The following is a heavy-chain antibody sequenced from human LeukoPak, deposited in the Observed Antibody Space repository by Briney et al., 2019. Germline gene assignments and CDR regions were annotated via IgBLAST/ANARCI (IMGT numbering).Heavy chain of an antibody. CDR3: ARARDYGDYVIGRWFDP. CDR2: IIPIFGTA. D-gene: IGHD4-17*01. CDR1: GGTFSSYA. J-gene: IGHJ5*02. V-gene: IGHV1-69*01. Sequence: ASVKVSCKASGGTFSSYAISWVRQAPGQGLEWMGGIIPIFGTANHAQKFQGRVTITADESTSTDYMELSSLRSEDTAVYYCARARDYGDYVIGRWFDPWGQGTLVTVSS.